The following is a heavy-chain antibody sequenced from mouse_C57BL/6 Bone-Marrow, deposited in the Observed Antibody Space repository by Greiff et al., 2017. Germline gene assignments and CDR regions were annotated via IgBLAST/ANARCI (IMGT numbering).Heavy chain of an antibody. CDR2: IWSGGST. CDR3: ARNFDSNYVAY. CDR1: GFSLTSYG. D-gene: IGHD2-5*01. Sequence: AHLVESGPGLVQPSQSLSITCTVSGFSLTSYGVHWVRQSPGKGLEWLGVIWSGGSTDYNAAFISRLSISKDNSKSQVFFKMNSLQADDTAIYYCARNFDSNYVAYWGQGTLVTVSA. J-gene: IGHJ3*01. V-gene: IGHV2-2*01.